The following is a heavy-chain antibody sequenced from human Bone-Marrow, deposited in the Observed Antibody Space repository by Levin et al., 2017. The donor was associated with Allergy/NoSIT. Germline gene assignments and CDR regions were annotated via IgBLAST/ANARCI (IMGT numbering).Heavy chain of an antibody. J-gene: IGHJ3*02. CDR2: ISSSGSDM. D-gene: IGHD2-8*02. Sequence: GGSLRLSCTVSGFTFSIYSINWVRQAPGKGLEWVSSISSSGSDMYYVDSVKGRFTISRDNAKNSLTLQMNSLRAEDTAVYYCARGIIGDVRVAHKESFDIWGQGTMVSVSS. CDR3: ARGIIGDVRVAHKESFDI. V-gene: IGHV3-21*01. CDR1: GFTFSIYS.